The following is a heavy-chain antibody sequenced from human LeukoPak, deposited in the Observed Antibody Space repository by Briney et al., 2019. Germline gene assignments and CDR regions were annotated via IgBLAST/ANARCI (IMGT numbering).Heavy chain of an antibody. J-gene: IGHJ4*02. Sequence: SETLSLTCTVSGASINTYYWSWIRQPPGKGLEWIGYIYYSGGTNYNPSLKSRVTISVDTSKNQFSLRLSSVTAADTAVYYCARTLAFGGVHALWGQGTIVTVSS. D-gene: IGHD3-16*01. V-gene: IGHV4-59*01. CDR1: GASINTYY. CDR3: ARTLAFGGVHAL. CDR2: IYYSGGT.